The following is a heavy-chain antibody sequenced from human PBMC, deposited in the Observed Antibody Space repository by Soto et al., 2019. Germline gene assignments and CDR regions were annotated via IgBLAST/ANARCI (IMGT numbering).Heavy chain of an antibody. D-gene: IGHD2-2*01. CDR1: GGTFSSYA. CDR3: ARSQGSSTSLEIYYYYYYGMDV. V-gene: IGHV1-69*01. J-gene: IGHJ6*02. CDR2: IIPISGTA. Sequence: QVQLVQSEDEVKKPGSSVKVSCKASGGTFSSYAISWVRQAPGQGLEWMGGIIPISGTANYAQKFQGRVTITADESTSTAYMELSSLRSEYTAVYYCARSQGSSTSLEIYYYYYYGMDVWGQGTTVTVSS.